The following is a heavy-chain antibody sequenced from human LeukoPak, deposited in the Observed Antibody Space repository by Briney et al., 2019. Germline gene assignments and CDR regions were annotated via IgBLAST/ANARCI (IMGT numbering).Heavy chain of an antibody. D-gene: IGHD2-2*01. J-gene: IGHJ4*02. CDR3: ARQLGYCSSTSCYADKVDY. CDR1: GGSISSSAYY. Sequence: SETLSLTCTVSGGSISSSAYYWGWIRPPPGKGLEWIGSIYYSGSTYYNPSLKSRVTISVDTYKDQFSLKLSSVTAADTAEYYCARQLGYCSSTSCYADKVDYWGQGTLVTVSS. CDR2: IYYSGST. V-gene: IGHV4-39*01.